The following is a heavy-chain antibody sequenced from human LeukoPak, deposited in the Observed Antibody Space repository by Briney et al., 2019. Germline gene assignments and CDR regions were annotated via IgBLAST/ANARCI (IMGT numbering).Heavy chain of an antibody. Sequence: PSETLSLTCAVYGGSFSGYYWSWIRQPPGKGLEWIGEINHSGSTNYNPSLKSRVTISVDTSKNQFSLKLSSVTAADTAVYYCARRRSSDFWSGYSPGRMDVWGQGTTVTVSS. CDR2: INHSGST. D-gene: IGHD3-3*01. CDR1: GGSFSGYY. J-gene: IGHJ6*02. CDR3: ARRRSSDFWSGYSPGRMDV. V-gene: IGHV4-34*01.